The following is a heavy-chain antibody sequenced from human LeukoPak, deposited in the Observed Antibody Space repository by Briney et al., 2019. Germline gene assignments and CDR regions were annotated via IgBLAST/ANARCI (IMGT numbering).Heavy chain of an antibody. CDR3: AKDGHYYYYMDV. CDR1: GFTFSSYG. J-gene: IGHJ6*03. Sequence: GGSLRLSCAASGFTFSSYGMHWVRQAPGKGLEWVAVISYDGSNKYYADSVKGRFTISRDNSKNTLYLQMNSLRAEDTAVYYCAKDGHYYYYMDVWGKGTTVTVSS. CDR2: ISYDGSNK. V-gene: IGHV3-30*18.